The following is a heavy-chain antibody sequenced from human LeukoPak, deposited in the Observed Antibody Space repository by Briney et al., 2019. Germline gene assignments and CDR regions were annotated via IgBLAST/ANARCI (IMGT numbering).Heavy chain of an antibody. V-gene: IGHV3-33*06. D-gene: IGHD4-11*01. CDR3: AKDAQRGFDYSNSLES. CDR1: GFTFDHYA. J-gene: IGHJ5*01. CDR2: IWHDGSSQ. Sequence: GRSLRLSCVASGFTFDHYAMHWVCQAPGKGLEWVAVIWHDGSSQYYADSVKGRFTISRDNSMKTLYLQMNSLRVEDTAVYYCAKDAQRGFDYSNSLESWGQGTLVTVSS.